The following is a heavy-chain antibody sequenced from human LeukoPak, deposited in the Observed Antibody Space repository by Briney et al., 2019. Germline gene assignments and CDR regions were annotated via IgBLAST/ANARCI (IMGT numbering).Heavy chain of an antibody. D-gene: IGHD3-22*01. J-gene: IGHJ4*02. Sequence: ASVKVSCKASGGTFSSYAISWVRQAPGQGLEWMGGIIPIFGTANYAQKFQGRVTITADESTSTAYMELCSLRPEDTAVYYCASGGDYYDSSGYYYFYWGQGTLVTVSS. CDR3: ASGGDYYDSSGYYYFY. V-gene: IGHV1-69*13. CDR1: GGTFSSYA. CDR2: IIPIFGTA.